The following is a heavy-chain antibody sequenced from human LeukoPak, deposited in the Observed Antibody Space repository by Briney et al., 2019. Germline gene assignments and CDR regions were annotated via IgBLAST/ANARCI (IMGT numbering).Heavy chain of an antibody. CDR1: GYTFTSYY. CDR3: AREGPETYNFDF. CDR2: IRPSGST. J-gene: IGHJ4*02. D-gene: IGHD5-18*01. V-gene: IGHV1-46*01. Sequence: ASVKVSCKASGYTFTSYYIHWVRQAPGQGLEYMGIIRPSGSTAYAQKFQGRVTMTRDTSTSAVYMELSSLRSGDTAVYYCAREGPETYNFDFWGQGTQVTVSS.